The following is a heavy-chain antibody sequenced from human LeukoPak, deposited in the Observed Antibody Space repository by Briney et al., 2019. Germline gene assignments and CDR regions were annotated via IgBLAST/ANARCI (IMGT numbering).Heavy chain of an antibody. Sequence: GGSLRLSCAASGFTFSSYAMGWVRQAPGKGREWVSAITASGGNTYYADSVKGRFTISRDNSKNTLYLQVNSLRAEDTAVYYCAKGNGYSYGRYYFDYWGQGTLVTVSS. V-gene: IGHV3-23*01. J-gene: IGHJ4*02. D-gene: IGHD5-18*01. CDR1: GFTFSSYA. CDR2: ITASGGNT. CDR3: AKGNGYSYGRYYFDY.